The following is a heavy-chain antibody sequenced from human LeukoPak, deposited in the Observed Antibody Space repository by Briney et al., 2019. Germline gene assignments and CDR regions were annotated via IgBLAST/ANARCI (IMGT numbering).Heavy chain of an antibody. CDR1: GAPLSSSYW. D-gene: IGHD3-22*01. CDR3: ARENRHYYDSSGYLL. V-gene: IGHV4-4*02. CDR2: IYHSGST. J-gene: IGHJ4*02. Sequence: SETLSLTCTVSGAPLSSSYWWSWVRQPPGKGLEWIGEIYHSGSTNYNPSLKSRVTISVDKSKNQFSLKLSSVTAADTAVYYCARENRHYYDSSGYLLWGQGTLVTVSS.